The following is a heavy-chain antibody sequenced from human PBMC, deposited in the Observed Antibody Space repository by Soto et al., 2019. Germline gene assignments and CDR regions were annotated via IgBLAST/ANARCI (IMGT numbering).Heavy chain of an antibody. CDR1: GGSISSYY. CDR2: IYYSGST. V-gene: IGHV4-59*01. D-gene: IGHD4-17*01. J-gene: IGHJ5*02. CDR3: AGGDYGWFDP. Sequence: PSETLSLTCTVSGGSISSYYWSWIRQPPGKGLEWIGYIYYSGSTNYNPSLKSRVTISVDTSKNQFSLKLSSVTAADTAVYYCAGGDYGWFDPWGQGTLVTVS.